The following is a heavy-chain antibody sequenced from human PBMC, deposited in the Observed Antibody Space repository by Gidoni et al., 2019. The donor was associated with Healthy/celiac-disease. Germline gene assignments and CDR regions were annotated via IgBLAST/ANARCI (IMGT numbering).Heavy chain of an antibody. CDR1: GFTVSSNN. V-gene: IGHV3-53*02. D-gene: IGHD1-1*01. J-gene: IGHJ6*02. CDR2: IYSGGST. CDR3: ATVQTQIALSGVGLIETSGVGMDV. Sequence: EVQLVETGGGLIQPGGSLRLSCAAYGFTVSSNNMSWVRQAPGKGLEWVSVIYSGGSTYYADSVKGRFTISRDNSKNTLYLQMNSLRAEDTAVYYCATVQTQIALSGVGLIETSGVGMDVWGQGTTVTVSS.